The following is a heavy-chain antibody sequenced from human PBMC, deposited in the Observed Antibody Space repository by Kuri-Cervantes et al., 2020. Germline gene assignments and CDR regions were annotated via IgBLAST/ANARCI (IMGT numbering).Heavy chain of an antibody. CDR3: TTSFPVRATTIAFDY. J-gene: IGHJ4*02. D-gene: IGHD1-26*01. Sequence: GESLKTSCAASGFTFSNAWMSWVRQAPGKGMEWVGRIKSKTDGGTTDYAAPVKGRFTITSDDSKHTLYLQMNSQKTEDTAVYVCTTSFPVRATTIAFDYWGQGTMVTVSS. CDR2: IKSKTDGGTT. CDR1: GFTFSNAW. V-gene: IGHV3-15*01.